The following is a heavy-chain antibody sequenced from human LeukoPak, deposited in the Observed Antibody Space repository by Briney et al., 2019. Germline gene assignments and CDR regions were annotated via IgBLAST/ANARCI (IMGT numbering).Heavy chain of an antibody. CDR2: ISWNSGSI. CDR3: AKDAPRGAVAGVFDY. V-gene: IGHV3-9*01. D-gene: IGHD6-19*01. J-gene: IGHJ4*02. CDR1: GFTFDDYA. Sequence: GGSLRLSCAASGFTFDDYAMHWVRQAPGKGLEWVSGISWNSGSIGYADSVKGRFTISRDNAKNSLYLQMNSRRAEDTALYYCAKDAPRGAVAGVFDYWGQGTLVTVSS.